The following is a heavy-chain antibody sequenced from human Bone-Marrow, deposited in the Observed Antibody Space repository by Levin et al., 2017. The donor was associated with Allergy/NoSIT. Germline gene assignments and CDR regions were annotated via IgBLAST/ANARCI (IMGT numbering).Heavy chain of an antibody. CDR2: INQDGSER. V-gene: IGHV3-7*01. Sequence: GGSLRLSCAASGFSFSNSWMDWVRQAPGKGLEWVANINQDGSERHYVDSVKGRFTIFRDNAKNSLYLQMNSLRAEDTALYFCSRRLEEWGPGALVTVSS. J-gene: IGHJ1*01. CDR3: SRRLEE. CDR1: GFSFSNSW.